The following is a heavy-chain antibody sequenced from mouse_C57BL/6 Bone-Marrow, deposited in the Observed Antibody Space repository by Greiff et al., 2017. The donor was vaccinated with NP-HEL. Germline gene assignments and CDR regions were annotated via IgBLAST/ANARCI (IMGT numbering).Heavy chain of an antibody. J-gene: IGHJ4*01. CDR3: ARDRTTVVEWYAMDY. CDR1: GFTFSSYA. Sequence: EVQRVESGGGLVKPGGSLKLSCAASGFTFSSYAMSWVRQTPEKRLEWVATISDGGSYTYYPDNVKGRFTISRDNAKNNLYLQMSHLKSEDTARYYCARDRTTVVEWYAMDYWGQGTSVTVSS. CDR2: ISDGGSYT. D-gene: IGHD1-1*01. V-gene: IGHV5-4*01.